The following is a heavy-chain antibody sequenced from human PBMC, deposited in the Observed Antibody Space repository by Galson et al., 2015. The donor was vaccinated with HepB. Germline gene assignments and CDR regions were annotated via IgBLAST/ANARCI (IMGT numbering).Heavy chain of an antibody. CDR3: ARARGGSSAEYFQH. D-gene: IGHD1-26*01. Sequence: SLRLSCAASGFTLSSYAMHWVRQAPGKGLEWVAVISYDGSNKYYADSVKGRFTISRDNSKNTLYLQMNSLRAEDTAVYYCARARGGSSAEYFQHWGQGTLVTVSS. CDR2: ISYDGSNK. J-gene: IGHJ1*01. V-gene: IGHV3-30-3*01. CDR1: GFTLSSYA.